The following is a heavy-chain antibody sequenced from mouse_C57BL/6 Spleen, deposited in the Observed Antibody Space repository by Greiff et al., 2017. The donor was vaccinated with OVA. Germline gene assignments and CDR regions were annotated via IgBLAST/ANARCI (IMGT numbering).Heavy chain of an antibody. Sequence: VHVKQSGPELVKPGASVKISCKASGYSFTDYNMNWVKQSNGKSLEWIGVINPNYGTTSYNQKFKGKATLTVDQSSSTAYMQLNSLTSEDSAVYYCARQDYSNSGAMDYWGQGTSVTVSS. D-gene: IGHD2-5*01. CDR3: ARQDYSNSGAMDY. J-gene: IGHJ4*01. CDR2: INPNYGTT. V-gene: IGHV1-39*01. CDR1: GYSFTDYN.